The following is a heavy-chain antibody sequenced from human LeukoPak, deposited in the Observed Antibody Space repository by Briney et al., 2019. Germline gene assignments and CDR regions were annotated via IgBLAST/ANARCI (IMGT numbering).Heavy chain of an antibody. V-gene: IGHV1-69*05. CDR3: ATFDAKSELDIVLMVYEGAFDI. CDR2: IIPIFGTA. J-gene: IGHJ3*02. D-gene: IGHD2-8*01. Sequence: GASVKVSCKASGGTFSSYAISWVRQAPGQGLEWMGGIIPIFGTANYAQKFQGRVTITTDESTSTAYMELSSLRSEDTAVYYCATFDAKSELDIVLMVYEGAFDIWGQGTMVTASS. CDR1: GGTFSSYA.